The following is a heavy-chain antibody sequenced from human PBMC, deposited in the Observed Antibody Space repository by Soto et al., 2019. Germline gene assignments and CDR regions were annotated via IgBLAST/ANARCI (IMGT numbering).Heavy chain of an antibody. D-gene: IGHD1-26*01. CDR3: ARIGGYRGSSHLDS. Sequence: SETLSLTCTVSGGFITNYYWNWIRQPPGKGLEWIGYIHYSGSTEYSFSLTNRVTILLDTSKNQFSLKLSSVTAADTAVYYCARIGGYRGSSHLDSWGQGALVTVSS. CDR1: GGFITNYY. CDR2: IHYSGST. J-gene: IGHJ4*02. V-gene: IGHV4-59*01.